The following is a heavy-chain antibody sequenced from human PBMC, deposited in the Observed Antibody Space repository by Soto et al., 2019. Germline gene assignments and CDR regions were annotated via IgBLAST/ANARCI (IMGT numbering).Heavy chain of an antibody. CDR2: ISWNSGSI. J-gene: IGHJ3*02. D-gene: IGHD4-17*01. Sequence: SLRLSCAASGFTFDDYAMHWVRQAPGKGLEWVSGISWNSGSIGYADSVKGRFTISRDNAKNSLYLQMNSLRAEDTALYYCANDRIGTTVTTPCTDDAFDIWGQETMVSVSS. V-gene: IGHV3-9*01. CDR3: ANDRIGTTVTTPCTDDAFDI. CDR1: GFTFDDYA.